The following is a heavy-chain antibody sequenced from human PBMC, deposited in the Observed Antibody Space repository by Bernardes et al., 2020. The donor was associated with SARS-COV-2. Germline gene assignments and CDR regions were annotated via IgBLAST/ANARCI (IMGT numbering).Heavy chain of an antibody. J-gene: IGHJ4*02. D-gene: IGHD6-13*01. V-gene: IGHV3-33*08. CDR1: GFTFSSYG. Sequence: GGSLRLSCAASGFTFSSYGMHWVRQAPGKGLEWVAVIWYDGSNKYYADSVKGRFTISRDNSKNTLYLQMNSLRAEDTAVYYCARDIPPFSSSCGGCGYWGQGTLVTVSS. CDR3: ARDIPPFSSSCGGCGY. CDR2: IWYDGSNK.